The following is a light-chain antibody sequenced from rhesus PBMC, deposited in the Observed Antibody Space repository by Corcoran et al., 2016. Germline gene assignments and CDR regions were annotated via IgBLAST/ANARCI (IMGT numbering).Light chain of an antibody. CDR1: QSLLHSNGNTY. CDR3: MQSTKDPT. Sequence: DIVMTQTPLSLPVTPGEPASISCRSSQSLLHSNGNTYLDWYLQKPGQSPRVLIYKVTNRESGVPDRVSGSGSGTDFTLKISRVEPEDVGVYYCMQSTKDPTFGGGTKVELK. J-gene: IGKJ4*01. CDR2: KVT. V-gene: IGKV2S2*01.